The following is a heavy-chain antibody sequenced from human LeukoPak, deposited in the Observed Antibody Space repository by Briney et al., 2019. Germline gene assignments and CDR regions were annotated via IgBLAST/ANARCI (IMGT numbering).Heavy chain of an antibody. V-gene: IGHV3-23*01. CDR2: ISGSGGST. J-gene: IGHJ4*02. CDR1: GFTFSSYA. CDR3: AKDWVLSMVRGAITPR. Sequence: PGGSLRLSCAASGFTFSSYAMSWVRQAPGKGLEWVSAISGSGGSTYYADSVKGRFTISRDNSKSTLYLQMNSLRAEDTAVYYCAKDWVLSMVRGAITPRWGQGTLVTASS. D-gene: IGHD3-10*01.